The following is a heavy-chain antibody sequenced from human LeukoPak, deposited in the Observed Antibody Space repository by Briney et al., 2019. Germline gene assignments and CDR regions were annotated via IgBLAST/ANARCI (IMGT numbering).Heavy chain of an antibody. CDR3: ARQSRIAAAGPGEDY. V-gene: IGHV1-69*04. J-gene: IGHJ4*02. CDR2: IIPILGIA. D-gene: IGHD6-13*01. CDR1: GYTFTSYG. Sequence: SVTVSCKASGYTFTSYGISWVRQAPGQGLEWMGRIIPILGIANCAQKFQGRVTITADKSTSTAYMELSSLRSEDTAVYYCARQSRIAAAGPGEDYWGQGTLVTVSS.